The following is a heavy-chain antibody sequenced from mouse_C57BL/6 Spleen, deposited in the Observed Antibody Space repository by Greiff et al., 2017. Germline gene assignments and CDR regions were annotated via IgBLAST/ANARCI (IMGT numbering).Heavy chain of an antibody. D-gene: IGHD2-1*01. Sequence: QVQLQQPGAELVRPGSSVKLSCKASGYTFTSYWMDWVKQRPGQGLEWIGNIYPSDSETHYNQKFKDKATLPVDKSSSTAYMQLSSLTSEDSAVYYCAGWGGGNSPFAYWGQGTLVTVSA. V-gene: IGHV1-61*01. CDR1: GYTFTSYW. J-gene: IGHJ3*01. CDR3: AGWGGGNSPFAY. CDR2: IYPSDSET.